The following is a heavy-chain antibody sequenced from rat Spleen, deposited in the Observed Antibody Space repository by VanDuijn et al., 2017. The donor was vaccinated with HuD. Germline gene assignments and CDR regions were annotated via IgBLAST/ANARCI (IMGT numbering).Heavy chain of an antibody. V-gene: IGHV5-29*01. J-gene: IGHJ4*01. Sequence: EVQLVESDGGLVQPGRSLKLSCAASGFTFSDYYMAWVRQAPTKGLEWVATISYDGSSTYYRDSVKGRFTISRDNAKSTLYLQMDSLRSEDTATYYCARHPIGNEGVMDAWGQGASVTVSS. CDR1: GFTFSDYY. CDR2: ISYDGSST. D-gene: IGHD1-11*01. CDR3: ARHPIGNEGVMDA.